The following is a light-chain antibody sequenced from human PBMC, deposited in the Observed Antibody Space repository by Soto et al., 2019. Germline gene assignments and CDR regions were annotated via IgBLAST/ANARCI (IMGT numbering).Light chain of an antibody. Sequence: QSVLTQPPSASGTPGQRVTISCSGGSSNIGSSYVYWYHHVPGTAPKLLIYRNNQRPSGVPDRFSGSKSGTSASLAIGGLQSEDEADYYCAAWDDSLSGRVFGGGTKLTVL. J-gene: IGLJ2*01. V-gene: IGLV1-47*01. CDR1: SSNIGSSY. CDR2: RNN. CDR3: AAWDDSLSGRV.